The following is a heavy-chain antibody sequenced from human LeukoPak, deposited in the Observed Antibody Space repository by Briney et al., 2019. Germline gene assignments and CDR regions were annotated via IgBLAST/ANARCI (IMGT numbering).Heavy chain of an antibody. CDR1: GGSFSGYY. CDR3: ARVARRIGYCSGGSCQVDAFDI. V-gene: IGHV4-59*01. Sequence: PSETLSLTCAVYGGSFSGYYWSWIRQPPGKGLEWIGYIYYSGSTNYNPSLKSRVTISVDTSKNQFSLKLSSVTAADTAVYYCARVARRIGYCSGGSCQVDAFDIWGQGTMVTVFS. CDR2: IYYSGST. D-gene: IGHD2-15*01. J-gene: IGHJ3*02.